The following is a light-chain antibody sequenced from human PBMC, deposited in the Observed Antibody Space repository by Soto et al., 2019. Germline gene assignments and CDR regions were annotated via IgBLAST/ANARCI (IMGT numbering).Light chain of an antibody. CDR3: QQYGSSSWT. CDR1: QSVSSSY. CDR2: GTS. Sequence: EIVLTQSPGTLSLSPGERATLSCRASQSVSSSYLAWYQQKPGQAPRLLIYGTSSRATAIPDRFSGSGSGTDFTLTSRRLEPEDFAVYYCQQYGSSSWTFGQGTKVEI. J-gene: IGKJ1*01. V-gene: IGKV3-20*01.